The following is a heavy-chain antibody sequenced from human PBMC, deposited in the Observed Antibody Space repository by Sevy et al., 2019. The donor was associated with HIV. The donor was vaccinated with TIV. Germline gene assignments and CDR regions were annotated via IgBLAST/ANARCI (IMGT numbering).Heavy chain of an antibody. CDR2: ISFDGGKT. V-gene: IGHV3-30-3*01. CDR3: ARGPYNSGLRFDF. D-gene: IGHD5-12*01. Sequence: GGSLRLSCVASGFSLSDYAMHWVRQGPDKGLAWVAVISFDGGKTYYSDAVGGRFTISRDNSKNTVFLQMNSLSPDDTALYYCARGPYNSGLRFDFWGQGTLVTVSS. CDR1: GFSLSDYA. J-gene: IGHJ4*02.